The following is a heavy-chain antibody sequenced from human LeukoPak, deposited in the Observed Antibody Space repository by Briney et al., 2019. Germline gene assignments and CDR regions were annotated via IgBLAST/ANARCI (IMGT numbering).Heavy chain of an antibody. Sequence: GGSLRLSCAASGFSFSSYRMSWVRQAPGKGLEWVANIKQDGSQKYYVDSVKGRFTISRDNAKNTLYLQMDSLRAEDSAVYYCASSHWDYYNYWGQGTLVTVSS. CDR1: GFSFSSYR. J-gene: IGHJ4*02. V-gene: IGHV3-7*05. D-gene: IGHD7-27*01. CDR2: IKQDGSQK. CDR3: ASSHWDYYNY.